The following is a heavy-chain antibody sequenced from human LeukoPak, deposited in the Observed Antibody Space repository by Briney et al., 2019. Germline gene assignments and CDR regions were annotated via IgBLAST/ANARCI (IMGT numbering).Heavy chain of an antibody. CDR3: ARGRFFDWLLFQEFDY. V-gene: IGHV4-39*07. J-gene: IGHJ4*02. CDR1: GGSISSSNYY. Sequence: SETLSLTCTVSGGSISSSNYYWGWIRQPPGKGLEWIGTVYYSGSTYYNPSLKSRVTVSIDTSKKQFSLKLSSVTAADTAVYYCARGRFFDWLLFQEFDYWGQGTLVTVSS. CDR2: VYYSGST. D-gene: IGHD3-9*01.